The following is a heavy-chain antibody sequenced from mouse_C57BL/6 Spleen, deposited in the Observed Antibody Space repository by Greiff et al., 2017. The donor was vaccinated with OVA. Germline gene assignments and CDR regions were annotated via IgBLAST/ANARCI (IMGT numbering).Heavy chain of an antibody. V-gene: IGHV1-15*01. CDR3: TYDFYAMDY. Sequence: VQLQQSGAELVRPGASVTLSCKASGYTFPAYEMHWVKQTPVHGLEWIGAIDPETGGTAYNQKFKGKAILTADKSSSPAYMELRSLTSEDSAVYYCTYDFYAMDYWGQGTSVTVSS. CDR2: IDPETGGT. J-gene: IGHJ4*01. D-gene: IGHD2-10*02. CDR1: GYTFPAYE.